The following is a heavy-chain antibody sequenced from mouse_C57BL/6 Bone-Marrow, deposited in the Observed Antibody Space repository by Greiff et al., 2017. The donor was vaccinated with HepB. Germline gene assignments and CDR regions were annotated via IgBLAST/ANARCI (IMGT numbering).Heavy chain of an antibody. CDR3: ARGHFTTVVATDFDY. V-gene: IGHV1-82*01. J-gene: IGHJ2*01. CDR2: IYPGDGDT. Sequence: VQLQQSGPELVKPGASVKISCKASGYAFSSSWMNWVKQRPGKGLEWIGRIYPGDGDTNYNGKFKGKATLTADKSSSTAYMQLSSLTSEDSAVYCCARGHFTTVVATDFDYWGQGTTLTVSS. CDR1: GYAFSSSW. D-gene: IGHD1-1*01.